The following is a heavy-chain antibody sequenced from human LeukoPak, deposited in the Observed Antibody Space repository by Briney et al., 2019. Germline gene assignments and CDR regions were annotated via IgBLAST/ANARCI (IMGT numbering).Heavy chain of an antibody. CDR3: AREDERYCSSTSCNPLFDY. D-gene: IGHD2-2*01. Sequence: GGSLRLSCATSGFIFNNYKMNWVRQAPGTGLEWVSHNSSGGSTTYYADSVKGRFTMSRDNGKSSVYLQMNSLRAEDTAIYYCAREDERYCSSTSCNPLFDYWGQGTLFTVSS. J-gene: IGHJ4*02. V-gene: IGHV3-48*03. CDR2: NSSGGSTT. CDR1: GFIFNNYK.